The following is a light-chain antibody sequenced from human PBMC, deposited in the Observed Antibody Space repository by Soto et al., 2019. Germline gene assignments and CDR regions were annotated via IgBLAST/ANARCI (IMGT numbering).Light chain of an antibody. CDR3: HQYNFWPS. V-gene: IGKV3-15*01. CDR2: GTS. CDR1: QSVPSSH. J-gene: IGKJ1*01. Sequence: EIVLTQSPDILSLSPGQRATLSCRVSQSVPSSHLAWYQQKPGQSPRLLIYGTSTRATGVPARFSGSGSGTEFTLSISSLQSQDFAVYYCHQYNFWPSFGQGTKVDIK.